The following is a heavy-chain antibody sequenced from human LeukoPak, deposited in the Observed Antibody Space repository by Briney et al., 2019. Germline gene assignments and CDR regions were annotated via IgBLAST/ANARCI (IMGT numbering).Heavy chain of an antibody. J-gene: IGHJ4*02. V-gene: IGHV3-33*01. Sequence: GGSLRLSCAASGFTFSSYGMHWVRQAPGKGLEWVAVIWYDGSNKYYADSVKGRFTISRDNSKNTLYLQMNSLRAEDTAVYYCARDAVDTACDYWGQGTLVTVSS. CDR2: IWYDGSNK. CDR1: GFTFSSYG. CDR3: ARDAVDTACDY. D-gene: IGHD5-18*01.